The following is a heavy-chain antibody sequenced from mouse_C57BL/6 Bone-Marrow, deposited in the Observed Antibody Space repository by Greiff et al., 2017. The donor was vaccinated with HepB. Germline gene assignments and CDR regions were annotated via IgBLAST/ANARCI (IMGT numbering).Heavy chain of an antibody. J-gene: IGHJ4*01. CDR3: ARTGYYVYYAMDY. Sequence: QVQLKESGAELARPGASVKLSCKASGYTFTSYGISWVKQRTGQGLEWIGEIYPRSGNTYYNEKFKGKATLTADKSSSTAYMELRSLTSEDSAVYFCARTGYYVYYAMDYWGQGTSVTVSS. CDR1: GYTFTSYG. CDR2: IYPRSGNT. D-gene: IGHD2-3*01. V-gene: IGHV1-81*01.